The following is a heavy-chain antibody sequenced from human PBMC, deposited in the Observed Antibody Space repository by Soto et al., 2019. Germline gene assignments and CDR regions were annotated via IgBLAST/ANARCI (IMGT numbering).Heavy chain of an antibody. Sequence: PSETLSLTCTVSGGSMSSSSYFWGWIRQPPGEGLEWIGNIYYSGSTYYNPSLKSRVTMSVDTSKNQFSLNLSSVTAADTAVYFCASTLRFLEFFQHWGQGTLVTVSS. CDR3: ASTLRFLEFFQH. D-gene: IGHD3-3*01. CDR2: IYYSGST. J-gene: IGHJ1*01. V-gene: IGHV4-39*01. CDR1: GGSMSSSSYF.